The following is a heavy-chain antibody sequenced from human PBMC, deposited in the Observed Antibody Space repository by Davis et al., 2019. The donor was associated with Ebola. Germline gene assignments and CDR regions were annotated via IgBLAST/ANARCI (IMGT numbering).Heavy chain of an antibody. CDR2: ISYDGGKK. V-gene: IGHV3-30*18. J-gene: IGHJ6*02. CDR1: GSFFRTYG. CDR3: AKDLEADYGLDV. D-gene: IGHD5-24*01. Sequence: PGGSLRLSCTASGSFFRTYGIHWVRQAPGKGMEWVPMISYDGGKKFYADSVKGRFTISRDISKNTLYLEMNNLRIEDTALYYCAKDLEADYGLDVWGQGTTVIVSS.